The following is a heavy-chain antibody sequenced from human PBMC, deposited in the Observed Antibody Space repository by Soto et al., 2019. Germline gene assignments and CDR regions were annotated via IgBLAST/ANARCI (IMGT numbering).Heavy chain of an antibody. CDR1: GGSISSYY. Sequence: SETLSLTCTVSGGSISSYYWSWIRQSPGKGLEWIGYIYYSGSTNYNPSLKSRVTISVDTSKNQFSLKLSSVTAADTAVYYCARLRGKLAGLDYWGQGTLVTVSS. V-gene: IGHV4-59*01. CDR2: IYYSGST. J-gene: IGHJ4*02. CDR3: ARLRGKLAGLDY. D-gene: IGHD2-15*01.